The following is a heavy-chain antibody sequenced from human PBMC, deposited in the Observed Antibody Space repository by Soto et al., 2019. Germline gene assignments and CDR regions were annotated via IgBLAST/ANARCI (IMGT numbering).Heavy chain of an antibody. V-gene: IGHV3-21*01. CDR2: ISSSSSYI. D-gene: IGHD3-10*01. CDR1: GFTFSSYS. Sequence: EVQLVESGGGLVKPGGSLRLSCAASGFTFSSYSMNWVRQAPGKGLEWVSSISSSSSYIYYADSVKGRFTISRDNAKNSLYLQMNSLRAEDTAVYYCARDRLRSGSSSRGDYWGQGTLVTVSS. CDR3: ARDRLRSGSSSRGDY. J-gene: IGHJ4*02.